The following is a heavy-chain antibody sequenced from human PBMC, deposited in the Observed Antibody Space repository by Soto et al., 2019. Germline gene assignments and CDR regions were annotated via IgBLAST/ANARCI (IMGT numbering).Heavy chain of an antibody. CDR1: GFTFSSYN. V-gene: IGHV3-21*01. CDR3: AKDLRGPEAGTWYFDL. CDR2: IGVSHTHI. Sequence: PGGSLRLSCAASGFTFSSYNMNWVRQAPGKGLEWVSAIGVSHTHIYYADSVKGRFTISRDDAKNSLYLQMNSLRAEDTAVYYCAKDLRGPEAGTWYFDLWGRGTLVTVSS. D-gene: IGHD6-13*01. J-gene: IGHJ2*01.